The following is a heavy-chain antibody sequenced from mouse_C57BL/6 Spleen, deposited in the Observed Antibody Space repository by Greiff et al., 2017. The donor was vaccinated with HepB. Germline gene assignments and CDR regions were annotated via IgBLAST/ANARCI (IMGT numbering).Heavy chain of an antibody. V-gene: IGHV6-3*01. J-gene: IGHJ4*01. D-gene: IGHD2-12*01. CDR3: TSDYNYAMDY. Sequence: EVHLVESGGGLVQPGGSMKLSCVASGFTFSNYWMNWVRQSPEKGLEWVAQIRLKSDNYATHYAESVKGRFTISRDDSKSSVYLQMNNLRAEDTGIYYCTSDYNYAMDYWGQGTSVTVSS. CDR2: IRLKSDNYAT. CDR1: GFTFSNYW.